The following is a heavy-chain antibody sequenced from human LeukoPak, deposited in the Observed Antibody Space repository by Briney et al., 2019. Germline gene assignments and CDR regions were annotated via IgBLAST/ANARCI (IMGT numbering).Heavy chain of an antibody. CDR1: GGSVSSGSYY. J-gene: IGHJ4*02. V-gene: IGHV4-61*01. CDR2: IYYSGST. D-gene: IGHD2-8*01. CDR3: ARGGWYADY. Sequence: PSETLSLTCTVSGGSVSSGSYYWSWIRQPAGKGLEWIGYIYYSGSTNYNPSLKSRVTISVDTSKNQFSLKLSSVTAADTAVYYCARGGWYADYWGQGTLVTVSS.